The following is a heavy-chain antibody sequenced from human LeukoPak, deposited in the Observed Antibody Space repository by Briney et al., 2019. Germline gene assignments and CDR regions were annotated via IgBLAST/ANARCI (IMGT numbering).Heavy chain of an antibody. CDR3: AREINDILTGYFDY. D-gene: IGHD3-9*01. CDR1: GGSISSYY. V-gene: IGHV4-59*01. Sequence: SAALFLTCSGTGGSISSYYWSWIRQPPGKGLEWIGYIYYSGSTNYNPSLKSRVTISVDTSKNQFSLKLSSVTAADTAVYYCAREINDILTGYFDYWGQGTLVTVSS. CDR2: IYYSGST. J-gene: IGHJ4*02.